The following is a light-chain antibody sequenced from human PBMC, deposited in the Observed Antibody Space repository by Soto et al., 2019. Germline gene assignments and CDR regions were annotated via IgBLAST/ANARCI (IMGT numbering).Light chain of an antibody. J-gene: IGLJ1*01. CDR3: SSYTPGSTL. CDR2: EVS. V-gene: IGLV2-8*01. CDR1: SSDVGGYNY. Sequence: QSVLTQPPSASGSPGQSVTISCTGTSSDVGGYNYVSWYQQHPGKAPKLMIYEVSKRPSGVPDRFSGSKSGNTASLTISGLQAEDEADYYCSSYTPGSTLFGTGTKVTVL.